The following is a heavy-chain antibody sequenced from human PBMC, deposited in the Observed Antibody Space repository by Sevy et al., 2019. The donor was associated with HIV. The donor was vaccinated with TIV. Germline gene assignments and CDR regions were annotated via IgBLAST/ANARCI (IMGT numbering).Heavy chain of an antibody. Sequence: GGSLRLSCAASGFNFNKYGMRWVRQAPGKGLEYVASIKGEGSEKYYMDSVKGRFTISRDKAENSVHLQMNRLRAEDTAVYHCVRAWAFGTYDSWGQGTLVTVSS. J-gene: IGHJ4*02. D-gene: IGHD3-10*01. V-gene: IGHV3-7*01. CDR3: VRAWAFGTYDS. CDR2: IKGEGSEK. CDR1: GFNFNKYG.